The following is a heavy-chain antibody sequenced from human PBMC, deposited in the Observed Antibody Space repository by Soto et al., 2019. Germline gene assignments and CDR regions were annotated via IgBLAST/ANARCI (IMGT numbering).Heavy chain of an antibody. V-gene: IGHV1-69*02. D-gene: IGHD3-22*01. J-gene: IGHJ5*02. Sequence: GASVKVSCKASGGTFSSYTISWVRQAPGQGLEWMGRIIPILGIANYAQKFQGRVTISVDTSKNQFSLKLTSVTAADAALYYCARDFFDSSDYTTNWFDPWGQGTLVTVSS. CDR2: IIPILGIA. CDR3: ARDFFDSSDYTTNWFDP. CDR1: GGTFSSYT.